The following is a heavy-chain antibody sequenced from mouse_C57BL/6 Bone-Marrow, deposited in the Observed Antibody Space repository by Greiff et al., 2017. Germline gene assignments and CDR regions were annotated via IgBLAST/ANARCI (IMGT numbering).Heavy chain of an antibody. V-gene: IGHV1-4*01. CDR2: INPSSGST. J-gene: IGHJ2*01. CDR3: AGGSYCFAY. CDR1: GYTFTSYT. D-gene: IGHD1-1*02. Sequence: QVQLQQSGAELARPGASVKMSCKASGYTFTSYTMHWVKQRPGQGLEWIGNINPSSGSTKYNQKFKGKATLTAAKSSSTPYMQLSSLTSAVSAFSYCAGGSYCFAYWGQGTTLTVSS.